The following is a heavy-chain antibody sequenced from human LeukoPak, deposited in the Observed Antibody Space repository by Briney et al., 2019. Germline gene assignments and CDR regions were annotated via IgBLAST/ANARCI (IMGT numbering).Heavy chain of an antibody. Sequence: GGSLRLSCAASGFTFSSYAMHWVRQAPGKGLEWVAVISYDGSNKYYADSVKGRFTISRDNSKNTLYLQMNSLRAEDTDVYYCARDSTAMARGYFDYWGQGTLVTVSS. CDR1: GFTFSSYA. D-gene: IGHD5-18*01. J-gene: IGHJ4*02. CDR3: ARDSTAMARGYFDY. CDR2: ISYDGSNK. V-gene: IGHV3-30*04.